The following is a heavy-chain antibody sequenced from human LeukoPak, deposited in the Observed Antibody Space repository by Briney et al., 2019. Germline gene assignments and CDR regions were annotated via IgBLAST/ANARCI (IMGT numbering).Heavy chain of an antibody. Sequence: GGSLRLSCAASGFTFSDYYMSWIRQAPGKGLEWVSYISSSSSYTNYADSVKGRFTISRDNAKNSLYLQMNSLRAEDTAVYYCARAVTGYYDFWSGYYTNCYYGMDVWGQGTTVTVSS. D-gene: IGHD3-3*01. CDR3: ARAVTGYYDFWSGYYTNCYYGMDV. CDR2: ISSSSSYT. J-gene: IGHJ6*02. CDR1: GFTFSDYY. V-gene: IGHV3-11*06.